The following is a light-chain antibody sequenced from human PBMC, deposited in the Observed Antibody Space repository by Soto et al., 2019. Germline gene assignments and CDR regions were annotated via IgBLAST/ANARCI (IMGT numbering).Light chain of an antibody. CDR1: QSISSW. J-gene: IGKJ1*01. V-gene: IGKV1-5*01. CDR3: QQYNSYSPAT. Sequence: DIQMTQSPSTLSASVGDRVTITCRASQSISSWLAWYQQKSGKAPKLLIYDASTLESGVPSRFSGSGSGTQFTLTISSLQPDDFATYYCQQYNSYSPATFGQGTKV. CDR2: DAS.